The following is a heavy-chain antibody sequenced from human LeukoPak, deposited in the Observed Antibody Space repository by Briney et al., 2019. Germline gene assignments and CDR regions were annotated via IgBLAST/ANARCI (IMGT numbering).Heavy chain of an antibody. J-gene: IGHJ4*02. D-gene: IGHD3-22*01. CDR2: IYYSGST. CDR3: ASFGYYYDSSGYRDY. CDR1: GGSISSSSYY. Sequence: SETLSLTCTVSGGSISSSSYYWGWIRQPPGKGLEWIGSIYYSGSTYYNPSLKSRVTISVDTSKNQFSLKLSSVTAADTAVYYCASFGYYYDSSGYRDYWGQGTLVTVSS. V-gene: IGHV4-39*01.